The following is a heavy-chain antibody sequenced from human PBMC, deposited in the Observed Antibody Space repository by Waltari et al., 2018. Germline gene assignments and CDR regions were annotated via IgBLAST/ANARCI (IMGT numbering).Heavy chain of an antibody. D-gene: IGHD6-19*01. CDR3: ARDPPGVAVSGKG. Sequence: EVQLVESGGGLIQPGGSLRLSCAVSGFTVGNNYMSWVRQAPGKGLEWISLIYIVGGIHYADSVKGRFTISRDSSKNTLYLQMNSLRVEDTAVYYCARDPPGVAVSGKGWGQGTLVTVSS. V-gene: IGHV3-53*01. CDR2: IYIVGGI. CDR1: GFTVGNNY. J-gene: IGHJ4*02.